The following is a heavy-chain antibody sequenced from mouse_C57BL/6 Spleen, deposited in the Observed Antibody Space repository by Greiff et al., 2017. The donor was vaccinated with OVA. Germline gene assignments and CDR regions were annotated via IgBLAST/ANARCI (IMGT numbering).Heavy chain of an antibody. Sequence: VQLQQSGPELVKPGASVKISCKASGYSFTGYYMNWVKQSPEKSLEWIGEINPSTGGTTYNQKFKAKATLTVDKSSSTAYMQLKSLTSEDTAVYYCTLYGSSYDFDYWGQGTTLTVSS. D-gene: IGHD1-1*01. CDR3: TLYGSSYDFDY. CDR2: INPSTGGT. J-gene: IGHJ2*01. V-gene: IGHV1-42*01. CDR1: GYSFTGYY.